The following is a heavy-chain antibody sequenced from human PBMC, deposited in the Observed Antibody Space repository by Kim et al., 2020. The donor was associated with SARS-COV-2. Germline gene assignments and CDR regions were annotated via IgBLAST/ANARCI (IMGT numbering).Heavy chain of an antibody. Sequence: TNTKPSLKRRVTISVDTSKNQFSPKLSSVTAADTAVYYCARLGSSSWVDYWGQGTLVTVSS. V-gene: IGHV4-59*08. CDR3: ARLGSSSWVDY. CDR2: T. D-gene: IGHD6-13*01. J-gene: IGHJ4*02.